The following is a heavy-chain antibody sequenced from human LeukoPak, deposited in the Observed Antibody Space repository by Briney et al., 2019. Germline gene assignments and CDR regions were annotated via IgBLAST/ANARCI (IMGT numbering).Heavy chain of an antibody. D-gene: IGHD6-6*01. Sequence: GGSLRLSCAASGFTFSDYYMSWIRQAPGKGLEWVSYISSSGSTIYYADSVKGRFTISRDYAKNSLYLQMNSLRAEDTAVYYCARTPIPPYSSSDYYYYGMDVWGQGTTVTVSS. J-gene: IGHJ6*02. CDR1: GFTFSDYY. V-gene: IGHV3-11*01. CDR3: ARTPIPPYSSSDYYYYGMDV. CDR2: ISSSGSTI.